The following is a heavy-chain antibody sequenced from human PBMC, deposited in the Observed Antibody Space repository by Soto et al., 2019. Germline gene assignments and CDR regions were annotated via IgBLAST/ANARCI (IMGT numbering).Heavy chain of an antibody. CDR2: ISSSSSYI. J-gene: IGHJ3*02. CDR3: ARDQGVDCSGGSCYDSSDAFDI. D-gene: IGHD2-15*01. CDR1: GFTFSSYS. Sequence: GSLRLSRAASGFTFSSYSMNWVRQAPGKGLEWVSSISSSSSYIYYADSVKCRFTISRDNAKNSLYLQMNSLRAEETAVYYCARDQGVDCSGGSCYDSSDAFDIWGQGTMVTVSS. V-gene: IGHV3-21*01.